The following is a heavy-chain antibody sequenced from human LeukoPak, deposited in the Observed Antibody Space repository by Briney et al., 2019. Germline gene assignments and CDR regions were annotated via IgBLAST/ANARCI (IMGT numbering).Heavy chain of an antibody. CDR1: GYTFTSYG. CDR3: ARGRPDGYSSSWHRPAPSDY. V-gene: IGHV1-18*01. D-gene: IGHD6-13*01. Sequence: ASVKVSRKASGYTFTSYGISWVRQAPGQGLEWMGWISAYNGNTNYAQKLQGRVTMTTDTSTSTAYMELRSLRSDDTAVYYCARGRPDGYSSSWHRPAPSDYWGQGTLVTVSS. CDR2: ISAYNGNT. J-gene: IGHJ4*02.